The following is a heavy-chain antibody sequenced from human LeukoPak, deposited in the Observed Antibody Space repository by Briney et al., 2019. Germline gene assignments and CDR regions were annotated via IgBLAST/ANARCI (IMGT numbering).Heavy chain of an antibody. D-gene: IGHD3-16*01. CDR3: AKDLVGGNYVDY. J-gene: IGHJ4*02. Sequence: GGSLRLSCAASGFTFSSYGMHWVRQAPGKGLEWVAVISYDGSNKYYADSVKGRFTISRDNSKNTLYLQMNSLRAEDTAVYYCAKDLVGGNYVDYWGQGTLVTVSS. CDR2: ISYDGSNK. V-gene: IGHV3-30*18. CDR1: GFTFSSYG.